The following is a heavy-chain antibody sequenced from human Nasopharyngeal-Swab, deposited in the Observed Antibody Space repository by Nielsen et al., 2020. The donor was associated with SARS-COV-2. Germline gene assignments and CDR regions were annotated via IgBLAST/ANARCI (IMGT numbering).Heavy chain of an antibody. Sequence: WIRQPPGKGLEWIGSIYYSGSTYYNPSLKSRVTISVDTSKNQFSLKLSSVTAADTAVYYCARARPGLWEPAPYGMDVWGQGTTVTSP. D-gene: IGHD4/OR15-4a*01. V-gene: IGHV4-39*07. CDR3: ARARPGLWEPAPYGMDV. CDR2: IYYSGST. J-gene: IGHJ6*02.